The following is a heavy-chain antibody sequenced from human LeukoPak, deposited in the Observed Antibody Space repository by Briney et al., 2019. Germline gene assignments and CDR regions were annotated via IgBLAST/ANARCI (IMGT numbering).Heavy chain of an antibody. V-gene: IGHV3-21*01. CDR1: GFSFSSYS. D-gene: IGHD2-2*01. Sequence: GGSLRLSCAASGFSFSSYSMNWVRQAPGKGLEWVSSISSSSSYIYYADSVKGRFTISRDNAKNSLYLQMNSLRAEDTAVYYCARVHCSSTSRYAFDIWGQGTMVTVSS. CDR2: ISSSSSYI. CDR3: ARVHCSSTSRYAFDI. J-gene: IGHJ3*02.